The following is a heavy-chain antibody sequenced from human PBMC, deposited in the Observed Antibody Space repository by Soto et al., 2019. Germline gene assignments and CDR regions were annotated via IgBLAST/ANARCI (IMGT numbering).Heavy chain of an antibody. Sequence: QVQLQESGPGLVKPSETLSLTCTVSGGSISDDYWSWIRQTPGKELEWIGFIHYSGNTNYNPSLNSRVTISVDTSKNQLSLKLNAVTAADTAVDYCARDRLYPHCGMDVWGQGTTVTVSS. V-gene: IGHV4-59*01. CDR1: GGSISDDY. CDR2: IHYSGNT. J-gene: IGHJ6*02. D-gene: IGHD2-2*02. CDR3: ARDRLYPHCGMDV.